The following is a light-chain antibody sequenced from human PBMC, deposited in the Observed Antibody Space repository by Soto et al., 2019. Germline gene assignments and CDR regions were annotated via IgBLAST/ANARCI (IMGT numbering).Light chain of an antibody. CDR1: QSISSW. Sequence: DIPMTQSPSTLSASVGDRVTITCRASQSISSWLAWYQQKPGKAPKLLIYDASSLESGVPSRFSGSGSGTEFTLTISSLQPDDFATYYCQQYNSSTFGQGTRLEIK. V-gene: IGKV1-5*01. J-gene: IGKJ5*01. CDR2: DAS. CDR3: QQYNSST.